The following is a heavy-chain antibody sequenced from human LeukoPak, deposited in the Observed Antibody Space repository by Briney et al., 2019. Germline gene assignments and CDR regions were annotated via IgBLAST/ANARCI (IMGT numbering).Heavy chain of an antibody. Sequence: GGSLRLSCAASGFTFSSSGMSWVRQAPGKGLEWVSTISASGDNTYYADSVKGRFTISRDNSKKKLYLQMNSLRAEDTAVYYCAKGYYGSGTYGWFDPWGQGTLVTVSS. J-gene: IGHJ5*02. D-gene: IGHD3-10*01. CDR1: GFTFSSSG. CDR2: ISASGDNT. V-gene: IGHV3-23*01. CDR3: AKGYYGSGTYGWFDP.